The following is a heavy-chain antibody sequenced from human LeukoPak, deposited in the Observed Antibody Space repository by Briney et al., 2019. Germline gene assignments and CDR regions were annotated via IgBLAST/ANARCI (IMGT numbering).Heavy chain of an antibody. V-gene: IGHV3-33*01. CDR1: GFTFSSYG. CDR2: IWYDGSNK. CDR3: ARAQYIRYFDWSLSIPHYFDY. Sequence: PGRSLRLSCAASGFTFSSYGMHWVRQAPGKGLEWVAVIWYDGSNKYYADSVKGRFTISRDNAKNSLYLQMNSLRAEDTAVYYCARAQYIRYFDWSLSIPHYFDYWGQGTLVTVSS. D-gene: IGHD3-9*01. J-gene: IGHJ4*02.